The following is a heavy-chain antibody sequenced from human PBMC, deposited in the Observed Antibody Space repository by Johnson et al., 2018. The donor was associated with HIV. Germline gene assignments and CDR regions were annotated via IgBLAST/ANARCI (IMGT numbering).Heavy chain of an antibody. CDR2: ISWNSGII. J-gene: IGHJ3*02. CDR3: ARGFEQLDDAFDI. CDR1: GFSFDDYG. Sequence: VQLVESGGGVVRPGGSLRLSCEGSGFSFDDYGMNWVRQGPGKGLEWGSGISWNSGIIGYADSVKGRFTISRDNARNSLYLQMNSLRAEYTALYYCARGFEQLDDAFDIWGQGTMVTVSS. V-gene: IGHV3-9*01. D-gene: IGHD1-1*01.